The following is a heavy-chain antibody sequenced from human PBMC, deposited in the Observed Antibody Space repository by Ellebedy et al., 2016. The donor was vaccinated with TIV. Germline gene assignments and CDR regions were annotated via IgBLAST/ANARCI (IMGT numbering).Heavy chain of an antibody. CDR2: INPTIGST. V-gene: IGHV1-46*01. Sequence: AASVKVSCKASGYTFTSYYMHWVRQAPGQGLEWMGIINPTIGSTTYAQKFQGRVTMTSDTSTSTVYMELSSLKSEDTTVYYCARVPSYSSGYDLDHWGQGTLVTVSS. CDR1: GYTFTSYY. CDR3: ARVPSYSSGYDLDH. D-gene: IGHD5-18*01. J-gene: IGHJ4*02.